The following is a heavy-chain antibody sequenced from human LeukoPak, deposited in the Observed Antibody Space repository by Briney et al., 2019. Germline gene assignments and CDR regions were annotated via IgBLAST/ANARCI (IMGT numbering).Heavy chain of an antibody. D-gene: IGHD3-16*02. CDR1: GFTFSGSA. V-gene: IGHV3-73*01. CDR2: IRSKANSYAT. CDR3: THTYYDYVWGSYRQD. Sequence: GGSLRLSCAASGFTFSGSAMHWVRQASGKGLEWVGRIRSKANSYATAYAASVKGRFTISRDDSKNTAYLQMNSLKTEDTAVYYCTHTYYDYVWGSYRQDWGQGTLVTASS. J-gene: IGHJ4*02.